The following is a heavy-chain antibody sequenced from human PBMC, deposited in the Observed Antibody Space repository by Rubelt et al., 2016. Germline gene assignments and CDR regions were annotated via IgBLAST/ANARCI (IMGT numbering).Heavy chain of an antibody. Sequence: QEWGAGLLKPSETLSLTCAVYGGSFSGYYWSWIRQPPGKGLEWIGEINHSGSTNYNPSLKSRVTISVDTSKNQFSLKLSSVTAADTAVYYCARVGDFWSGYYNHWYFDLWGRGTLVTVSS. D-gene: IGHD3-3*01. J-gene: IGHJ2*01. CDR3: ARVGDFWSGYYNHWYFDL. CDR1: GGSFSGYY. CDR2: INHSGST. V-gene: IGHV4-34*01.